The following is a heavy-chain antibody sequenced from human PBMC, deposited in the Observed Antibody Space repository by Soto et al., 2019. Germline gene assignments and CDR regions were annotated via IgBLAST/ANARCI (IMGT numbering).Heavy chain of an antibody. CDR2: IYHSGST. Sequence: SETLSLTCAVSGYSISSGYYWGWIRQPPGKGLEWIGSIYHSGSTYYNPSLKSRVTISVDTSKNQFSPKLSSVTAADTAVYYCARAAGGGYCSGGSCYSRAFDIWGQGTMVTVSS. V-gene: IGHV4-38-2*01. CDR3: ARAAGGGYCSGGSCYSRAFDI. CDR1: GYSISSGYY. D-gene: IGHD2-15*01. J-gene: IGHJ3*02.